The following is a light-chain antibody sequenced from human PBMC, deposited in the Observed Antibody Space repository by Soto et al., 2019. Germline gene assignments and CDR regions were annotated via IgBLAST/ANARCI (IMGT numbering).Light chain of an antibody. CDR3: CSYAGSYTLV. J-gene: IGLJ2*01. Sequence: QSALTQPRSVSGSPGQSVTISCTGTSSDVGGYNYVSWYQQHPGKAPKLMIYDVTKRPSGVPDRFSGSKSGNTASLTISGLQAEDEVDYYCCSYAGSYTLVFGGGTKVTVL. CDR2: DVT. V-gene: IGLV2-11*01. CDR1: SSDVGGYNY.